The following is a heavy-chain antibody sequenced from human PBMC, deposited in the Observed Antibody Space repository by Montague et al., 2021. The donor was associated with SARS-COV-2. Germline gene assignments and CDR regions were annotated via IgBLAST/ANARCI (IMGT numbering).Heavy chain of an antibody. D-gene: IGHD3-22*01. CDR3: ARLKRYFDSSGSPSAFDF. CDR2: IYYTGNT. V-gene: IGHV4-39*02. CDR1: GASITNNIDY. J-gene: IGHJ3*01. Sequence: SETLSLTCTVSGASITNNIDYWAWIRQPPGKGLEWIGSIYYTGNTYYNPSLKSRVTISVVTSKNHSTLKLSSVTAAETAVYYCARLKRYFDSSGSPSAFDFWGQGTKVTVSS.